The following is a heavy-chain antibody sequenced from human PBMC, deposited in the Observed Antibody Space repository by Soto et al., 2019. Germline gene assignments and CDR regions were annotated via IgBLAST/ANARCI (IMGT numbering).Heavy chain of an antibody. Sequence: EVQLVESGGGLVQPGGSLRLSCAASGFTVSINYMSWVRQAPGKGLEWGSVIYSGGNTYYADSVKGRFTISRDNSKNTLYLQMDSLRAEDTAVYYCARIAYCGGDCYSGGGAFDIWGQGTMVTVSS. V-gene: IGHV3-66*01. CDR2: IYSGGNT. J-gene: IGHJ3*02. CDR3: ARIAYCGGDCYSGGGAFDI. CDR1: GFTVSINY. D-gene: IGHD2-21*02.